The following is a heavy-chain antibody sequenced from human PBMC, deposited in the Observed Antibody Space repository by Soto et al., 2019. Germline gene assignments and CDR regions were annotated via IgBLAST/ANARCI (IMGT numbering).Heavy chain of an antibody. CDR3: AKDHGSSSIYYYYGMDV. V-gene: IGHV3-30*18. D-gene: IGHD6-6*01. CDR1: GFIFSSYG. J-gene: IGHJ6*02. CDR2: ISYDGSIK. Sequence: GGSLRLSCAASGFIFSSYGMHWVRQAPGKGLEWVTFISYDGSIKYYGDSVKGRFTISRGNSKNTLYLQMNSLRAEDTAVYYCAKDHGSSSIYYYYGMDVWGQGTTVTVSS.